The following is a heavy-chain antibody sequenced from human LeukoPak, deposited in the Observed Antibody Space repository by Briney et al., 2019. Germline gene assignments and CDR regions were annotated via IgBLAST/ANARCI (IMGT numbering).Heavy chain of an antibody. CDR2: ISTNGGST. V-gene: IGHV3-23*01. J-gene: IGHJ6*02. Sequence: PGGSLRLSCAASGFTFSSYAMSWVRQAPGEGLEWVSAISTNGGSTYFADSVKGRFTITRDNSKNTLYLQMNSLRAEDTAVYYCAKLASYGMDVWGQGTTVTVSS. CDR1: GFTFSSYA. CDR3: AKLASYGMDV.